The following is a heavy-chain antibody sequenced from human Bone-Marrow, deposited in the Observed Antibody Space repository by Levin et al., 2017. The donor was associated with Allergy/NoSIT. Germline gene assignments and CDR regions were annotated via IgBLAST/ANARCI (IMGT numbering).Heavy chain of an antibody. V-gene: IGHV3-49*04. Sequence: PGGSLRLSCTASGFTFGDYAMSWVRQAPGKGLEWVGFIRSKAYGGTTEYAASVKGRFTISRDDSKSIAYLQMNSLKTEDTAVYYCTRVRDERMDIVATIIAGSYYYYMDVWGKGTTVTVSS. J-gene: IGHJ6*03. D-gene: IGHD5-12*01. CDR2: IRSKAYGGTT. CDR3: TRVRDERMDIVATIIAGSYYYYMDV. CDR1: GFTFGDYA.